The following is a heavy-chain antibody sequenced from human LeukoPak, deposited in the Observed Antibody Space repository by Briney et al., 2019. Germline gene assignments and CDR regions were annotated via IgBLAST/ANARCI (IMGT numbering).Heavy chain of an antibody. CDR1: GYTFTGYY. V-gene: IGHV1-2*02. CDR3: ARGDYYGSGRPTNAFDY. Sequence: ASVKVSCKASGYTFTGYYMHWVRQAPGQGLEWMGWINPNSGGTNYAQKFQGRVTMTRDTSISTAYMELSRLRSDDTAVYYCARGDYYGSGRPTNAFDYWGQGTLVTVS. CDR2: INPNSGGT. D-gene: IGHD3-10*01. J-gene: IGHJ4*02.